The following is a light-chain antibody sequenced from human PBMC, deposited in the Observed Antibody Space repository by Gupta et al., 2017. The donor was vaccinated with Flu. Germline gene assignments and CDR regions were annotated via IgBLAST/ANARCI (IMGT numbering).Light chain of an antibody. J-gene: IGKJ2*01. CDR1: QRHGFAYGNYS. V-gene: IGKV2-30*01. CDR2: DFS. Sequence: ISCRSTQRHGFAYGNYSMSWFLQRPGLSQRRLIYDFSNRDPGVPDRFGASGSGSDFTLKISRVENEDVGVYYCVKSTHWWTFGPGTKLEIK. CDR3: VKSTHWWT.